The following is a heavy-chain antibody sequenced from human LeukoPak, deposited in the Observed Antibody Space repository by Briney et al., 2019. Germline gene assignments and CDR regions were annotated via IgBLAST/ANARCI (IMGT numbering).Heavy chain of an antibody. CDR1: GYTFTSYG. CDR2: ISAYNGNT. D-gene: IGHD3-22*01. J-gene: IGHJ4*02. V-gene: IGHV1-18*01. Sequence: ASVKVSCKASGYTFTSYGISWVRQAPGQGLEWMGWISAYNGNTNYAQKLQGRVTMTTDTSTSTAYMELRSLGSDDTAVYYCARDYDSSGHASFGYWGQGTLVTVSS. CDR3: ARDYDSSGHASFGY.